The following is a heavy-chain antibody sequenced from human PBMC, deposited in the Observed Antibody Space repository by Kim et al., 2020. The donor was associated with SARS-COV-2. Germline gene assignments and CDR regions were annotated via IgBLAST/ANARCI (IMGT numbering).Heavy chain of an antibody. CDR3: ARSGNGYNAFGF. J-gene: IGHJ4*02. Sequence: GGSLRLSCAASGLGFSDSYMNWVRQAPGKGLEWLSFISTRGESIFYADSVEGRFTISRDNAKNSLYLQMNYLRDEDTAVYYCARSGNGYNAFGFWGQGVLVTVSS. CDR1: GLGFSDSY. CDR2: ISTRGESI. V-gene: IGHV3-11*01. D-gene: IGHD5-12*01.